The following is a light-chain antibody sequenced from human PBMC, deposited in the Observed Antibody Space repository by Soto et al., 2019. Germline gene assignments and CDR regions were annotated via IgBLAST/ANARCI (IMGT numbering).Light chain of an antibody. Sequence: QSALTQPRSVSGSPGQSVTISCTGTSSDVGGYNYVSWYQQHPGKAHKLMIYDVSKRPSGVPDRFSGSKSGNTASLTISGLQAEDEADYYCCSYAGSYTFLVFGGGTKLTVL. CDR1: SSDVGGYNY. CDR3: CSYAGSYTFLV. CDR2: DVS. V-gene: IGLV2-11*01. J-gene: IGLJ2*01.